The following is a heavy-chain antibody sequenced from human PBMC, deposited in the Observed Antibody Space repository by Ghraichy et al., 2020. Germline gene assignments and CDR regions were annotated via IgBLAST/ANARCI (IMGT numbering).Heavy chain of an antibody. Sequence: GGSLRLSCAASGFTFSSYEMNWVRQAPGKRLEWVSYISSSGSTIYYADSVKGRFTISRDNAKNSLYLQMNSLRAEDTAVYYCARDWGLGIADYWGQGTLVTVSS. J-gene: IGHJ4*02. CDR2: ISSSGSTI. CDR3: ARDWGLGIADY. D-gene: IGHD7-27*01. V-gene: IGHV3-48*03. CDR1: GFTFSSYE.